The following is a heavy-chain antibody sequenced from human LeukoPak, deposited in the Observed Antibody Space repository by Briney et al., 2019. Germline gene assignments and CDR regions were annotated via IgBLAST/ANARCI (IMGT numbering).Heavy chain of an antibody. CDR1: GGSISSYY. Sequence: SETLSLTCTVSGGSISSYYWSWIRQPPGKGLEWIGYIYYSGSTYYNPSLKSRVTISVDTSKNQFSLKLSSVTAADTAVYYCARATIAAAVYFDYWGQGTLVTVSS. CDR2: IYYSGST. CDR3: ARATIAAAVYFDY. V-gene: IGHV4-30-4*01. J-gene: IGHJ4*02. D-gene: IGHD6-13*01.